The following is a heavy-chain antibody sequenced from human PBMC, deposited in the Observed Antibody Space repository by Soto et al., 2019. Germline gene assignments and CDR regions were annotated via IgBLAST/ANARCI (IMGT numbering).Heavy chain of an antibody. D-gene: IGHD2-21*02. CDR2: ISAYNGNT. CDR3: ARDVITYCGSDCYPGYFHH. Sequence: QVQLVQSGVEVKKPGASVKVSCKASGYTFPNYGINWVRQAPGQRLEWMGWISAYNGNTDYAQKLQGRVTITTDTSTTTAYMEVTNLRSDDTAVYYCARDVITYCGSDCYPGYFHHWGQGTLVIVSS. J-gene: IGHJ1*01. V-gene: IGHV1-18*04. CDR1: GYTFPNYG.